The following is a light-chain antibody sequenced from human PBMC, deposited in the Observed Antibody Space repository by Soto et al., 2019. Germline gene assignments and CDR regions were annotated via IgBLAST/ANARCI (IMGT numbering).Light chain of an antibody. CDR1: QSISSW. Sequence: DIQMTQSPSTLSASVGDRVTITCRASQSISSWLAWYQQKPGKAPKLLIYKASSLESGVPSRFSGSGSGTEFTLTISSLQPDDCATYYCQQYNSYPLTFRGGTKVEIK. CDR3: QQYNSYPLT. CDR2: KAS. J-gene: IGKJ4*01. V-gene: IGKV1-5*03.